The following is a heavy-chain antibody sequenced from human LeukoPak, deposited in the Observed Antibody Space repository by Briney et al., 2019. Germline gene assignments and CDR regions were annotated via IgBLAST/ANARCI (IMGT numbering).Heavy chain of an antibody. CDR1: GFTFSSYE. CDR3: ARTSRSGYSYGLFDY. J-gene: IGHJ4*02. V-gene: IGHV3-48*03. Sequence: GGSQRLSCAASGFTFSSYEMNWVRQAPGKGLEWVSYISGSGSTIYNADSVKGRFTISRDNAKNSLYLQMNRLRAEDTAVYYCARTSRSGYSYGLFDYWGQGTLVTVSS. CDR2: ISGSGSTI. D-gene: IGHD5-18*01.